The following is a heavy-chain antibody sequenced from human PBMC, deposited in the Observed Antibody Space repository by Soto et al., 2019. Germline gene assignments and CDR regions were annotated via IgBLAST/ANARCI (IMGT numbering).Heavy chain of an antibody. V-gene: IGHV1-69*06. D-gene: IGHD4-4*01. CDR2: IIPIFGTA. CDR1: GGTFSSYA. J-gene: IGHJ6*02. CDR3: ARVNDDSNYGRYYYGMDV. Sequence: GGSVQVSCKASGGTFSSYAISWVRQAPGQGLEWMGGIIPIFGTANYAQKLQGRVTITADKSTSTAYMELSSLRSEDTAVYYCARVNDDSNYGRYYYGMDVWGQRTTGT.